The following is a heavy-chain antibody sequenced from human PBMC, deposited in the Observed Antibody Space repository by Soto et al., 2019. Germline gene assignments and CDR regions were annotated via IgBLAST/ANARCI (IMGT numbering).Heavy chain of an antibody. J-gene: IGHJ5*02. V-gene: IGHV4-39*01. Sequence: QLQLQESGPGLVKPSETLSLTCTVSGGSISSSSYYWGWIRQPPGKVLEWIGSIYYSGSTYYNPSITSRVTISVDASKHQFSLKLGSVAAADTAVYYCARRSIAAADAWGQGTLVTVSS. D-gene: IGHD6-13*01. CDR3: ARRSIAAADA. CDR1: GGSISSSSYY. CDR2: IYYSGST.